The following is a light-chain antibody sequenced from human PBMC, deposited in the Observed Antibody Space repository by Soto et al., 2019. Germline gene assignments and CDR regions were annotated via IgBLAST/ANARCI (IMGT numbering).Light chain of an antibody. CDR2: GAS. Sequence: EIVMTQSPATLSVSPGERATLSCRASQSVSSNLAWYQQTPGQAPRLLIYGASTRATGIPARFSGSGSGTEFTLTISSLQSGDFAVYYCQQYNNWPPWTFGQGTKVDI. J-gene: IGKJ1*01. CDR3: QQYNNWPPWT. V-gene: IGKV3-15*01. CDR1: QSVSSN.